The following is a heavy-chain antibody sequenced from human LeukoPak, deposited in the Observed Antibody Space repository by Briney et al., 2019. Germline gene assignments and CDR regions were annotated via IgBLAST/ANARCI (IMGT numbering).Heavy chain of an antibody. CDR1: GFTFRTYS. CDR2: ISSSGTHI. Sequence: PGGSLRLSCAASGFTFRTYSVNWVRQAPGKGLEWVSSISSSGTHIYYAYSVKGRFTISRDNAMNSLYLQMNGLRAEDTAVYYCARALAAAGTGYYFDYWGQGTLVTVSS. CDR3: ARALAAAGTGYYFDY. V-gene: IGHV3-21*01. D-gene: IGHD6-13*01. J-gene: IGHJ4*02.